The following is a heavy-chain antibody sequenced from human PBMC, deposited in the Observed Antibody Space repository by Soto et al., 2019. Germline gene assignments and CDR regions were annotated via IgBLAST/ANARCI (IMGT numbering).Heavy chain of an antibody. CDR2: IYDSGTT. CDR1: AGSLNSGSSY. Sequence: PSETLSLTCTVSAGSLNSGSSYWSWIRQHPGKGLEWIGYIYDSGTTYYNPSLKGRVTMSLDKSENHFSLKLNSVTAADTAVYFCARGRIYSVRPIYLPFLDLDYWGQGALVTVS. CDR3: ARGRIYSVRPIYLPFLDLDY. V-gene: IGHV4-31*03. J-gene: IGHJ4*02. D-gene: IGHD3-10*02.